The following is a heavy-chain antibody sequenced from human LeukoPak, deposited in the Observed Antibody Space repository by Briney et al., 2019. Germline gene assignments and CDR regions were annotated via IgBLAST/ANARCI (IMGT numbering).Heavy chain of an antibody. Sequence: PGGSLRLSCAVSGFTFRNAWMTWVRQALGKGLEWVSVIYNDGSTFYADSVKGRFTISRDNAKNTVYLQMNSLRVEDTAVYYCARGPWDCWGQGTLVTVSS. CDR2: IYNDGST. V-gene: IGHV3-53*05. CDR3: ARGPWDC. CDR1: GFTFRNAW. J-gene: IGHJ4*02.